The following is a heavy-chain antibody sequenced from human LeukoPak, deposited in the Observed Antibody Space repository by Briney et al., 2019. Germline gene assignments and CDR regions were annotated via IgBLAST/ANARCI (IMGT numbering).Heavy chain of an antibody. D-gene: IGHD1-26*01. CDR2: ISYDGSNK. V-gene: IGHV3-30*18. J-gene: IGHJ4*02. CDR1: GFTFSSYG. CDR3: AKDDAGATTFY. Sequence: PGGSLRLSCAASGFTFSSYGMHWVRQAPGKGLEWVAVISYDGSNKYYADSVKGRFTISRDNSKNTLYLQMNSLRAEDTAVYYCAKDDAGATTFYWGQGTLVTVS.